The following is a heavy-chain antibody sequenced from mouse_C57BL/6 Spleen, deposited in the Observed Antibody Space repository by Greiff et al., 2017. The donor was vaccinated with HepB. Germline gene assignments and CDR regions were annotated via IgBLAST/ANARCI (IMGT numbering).Heavy chain of an antibody. J-gene: IGHJ3*01. CDR3: ARGGGGRGWFAY. Sequence: QVQLQQPGAELVMPGASVKLSCKASGYTFTSYWMHWVKQRPGQGLEWIGEIDPSDSYTNYNQKFKGKSTLTVDKSYSTAYMQLSSLTSEDSAVYYCARGGGGRGWFAYWGQGTLVTVSA. CDR2: IDPSDSYT. CDR1: GYTFTSYW. V-gene: IGHV1-69*01.